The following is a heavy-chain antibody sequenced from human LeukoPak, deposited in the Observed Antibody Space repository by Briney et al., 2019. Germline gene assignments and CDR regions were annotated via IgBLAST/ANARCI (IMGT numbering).Heavy chain of an antibody. CDR3: ARGYSNFDY. Sequence: GGSLRLSCAASGFTVSSSYMSWVRQAPGKGLEWVSIIYSGGSTYYADSVKGRFTISRDNSKNTLYLQMHGLRAEDTAVYYCARGYSNFDYWGQGTPVTASS. D-gene: IGHD6-13*01. J-gene: IGHJ4*02. CDR2: IYSGGST. V-gene: IGHV3-66*01. CDR1: GFTVSSSY.